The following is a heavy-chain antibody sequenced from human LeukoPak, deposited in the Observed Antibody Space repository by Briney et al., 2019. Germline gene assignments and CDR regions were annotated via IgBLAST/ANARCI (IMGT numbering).Heavy chain of an antibody. Sequence: ASVKVSCKASGYTFTGYYMQWVRQAPGQGLEWRGWINPNSGGTNYAQKFQGRVTMTRDTSISTAYMELSRLRSDDTAVYYCARGTSRDSQQLALWTFDYWGQGTLVTVSS. V-gene: IGHV1-2*02. CDR1: GYTFTGYY. CDR2: INPNSGGT. J-gene: IGHJ4*02. D-gene: IGHD3-3*02. CDR3: ARGTSRDSQQLALWTFDY.